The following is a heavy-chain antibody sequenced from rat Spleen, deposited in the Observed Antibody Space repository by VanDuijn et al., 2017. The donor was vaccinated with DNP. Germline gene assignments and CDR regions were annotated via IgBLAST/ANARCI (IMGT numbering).Heavy chain of an antibody. CDR2: INTDGGST. J-gene: IGHJ2*01. Sequence: EVQLVESGGGLVQPGRSLKLSCVASGFTFSSYWMYWISQAPGKGLEWVSSINTDGGSTYNPDSVNGRFTISRDNAENTVYLQMNSLRSEDTATYYCAKDGYGGYRVDYWGQGVMVTVSS. V-gene: IGHV5-58*01. CDR3: AKDGYGGYRVDY. D-gene: IGHD1-11*01. CDR1: GFTFSSYW.